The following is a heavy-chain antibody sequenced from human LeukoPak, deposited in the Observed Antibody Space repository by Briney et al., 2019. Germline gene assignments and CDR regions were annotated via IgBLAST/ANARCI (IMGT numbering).Heavy chain of an antibody. J-gene: IGHJ4*02. CDR1: GFTFSSYS. CDR2: ISSSSSTI. CDR3: ARVPPKAGYYDFWSGYYDHIDY. V-gene: IGHV3-48*02. Sequence: GGSLRLSCAASGFTFSSYSMNWVRQAPGKGLEWVSYISSSSSTIYYADSVKGRFTISSDNAKNSLYLQMNSLRDEDTAVYYCARVPPKAGYYDFWSGYYDHIDYWGQGTLVTVSS. D-gene: IGHD3-3*01.